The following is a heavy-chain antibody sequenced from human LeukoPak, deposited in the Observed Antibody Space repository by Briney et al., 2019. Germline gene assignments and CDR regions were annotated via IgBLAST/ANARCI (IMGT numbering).Heavy chain of an antibody. CDR2: ISYSGTT. J-gene: IGHJ4*02. D-gene: IGHD3-22*01. V-gene: IGHV4-39*01. CDR3: ARVLLSDSSGYYGIDY. CDR1: GGSISSSGYY. Sequence: PSETLSLTCTVSGGSISSSGYYWVWIRQPPGKGLEWIGSISYSGTTYYSPSLKSRVTISVDTSKNQFSLKLSSVTAADTAVYYCARVLLSDSSGYYGIDYWGQGTLVTVSS.